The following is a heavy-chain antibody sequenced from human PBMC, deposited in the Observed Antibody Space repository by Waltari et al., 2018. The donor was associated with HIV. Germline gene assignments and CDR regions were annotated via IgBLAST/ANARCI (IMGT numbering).Heavy chain of an antibody. CDR3: VRGEKERMLRFLEYLPSGNFDY. V-gene: IGHV3-7*01. Sequence: RQSPGKGLEWVANIKEDGSETHYVDSVKGRFTISRDDAKNSLYLQMNSLTADDTAVYFCVRGEKERMLRFLEYLPSGNFDYWGQGTLVTVSS. CDR2: IKEDGSET. D-gene: IGHD3-3*01. J-gene: IGHJ4*02.